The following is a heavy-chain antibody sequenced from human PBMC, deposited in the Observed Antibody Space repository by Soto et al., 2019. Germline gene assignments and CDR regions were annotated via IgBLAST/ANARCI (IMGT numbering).Heavy chain of an antibody. CDR3: ARGLYYYDSSGYYGPYYFDY. V-gene: IGHV1-46*03. J-gene: IGHJ4*02. Sequence: ASVKVSCKASGYTFTSYYMHWVRQAPGQGLEWMGIINPSGGSTSYAQKFQGRVTMTRDTSTSTVYMELSSLRSEDTAVYYCARGLYYYDSSGYYGPYYFDYWGQGTLVTVSS. CDR1: GYTFTSYY. CDR2: INPSGGST. D-gene: IGHD3-22*01.